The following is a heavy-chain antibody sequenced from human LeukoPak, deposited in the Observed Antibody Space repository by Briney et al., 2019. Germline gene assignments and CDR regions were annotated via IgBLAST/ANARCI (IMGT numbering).Heavy chain of an antibody. CDR2: ISSSGSTI. CDR3: ARVQQQLVLGAFDI. CDR1: GFTFSDYY. D-gene: IGHD6-13*01. Sequence: GSLRLSCAASGFTFSDYYMSWIRQAPGKGLEWVSYISSSGSTIYYADSVKGRFTISRDNAKNSLYLQMNSLRAEDTAVYYCARVQQQLVLGAFDIWGQGTMVTVSS. V-gene: IGHV3-11*01. J-gene: IGHJ3*02.